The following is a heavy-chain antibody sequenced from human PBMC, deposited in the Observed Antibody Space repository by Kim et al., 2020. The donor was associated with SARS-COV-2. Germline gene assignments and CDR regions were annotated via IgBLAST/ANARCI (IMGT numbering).Heavy chain of an antibody. CDR3: ARSGVKGTKYGMDV. J-gene: IGHJ6*02. D-gene: IGHD2-8*01. Sequence: DSVKSRFTISRDNAKNSLYLQMNSLRAEDTAVYYCARSGVKGTKYGMDVWGQGTTVTVSS. V-gene: IGHV3-11*06.